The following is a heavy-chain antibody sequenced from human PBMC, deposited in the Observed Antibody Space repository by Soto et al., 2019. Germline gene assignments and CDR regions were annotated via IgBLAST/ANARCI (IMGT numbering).Heavy chain of an antibody. CDR2: ISSSSRTI. J-gene: IGHJ5*02. Sequence: PGGSLRLSCAASGFTFSSYSMNWVRQAPGKGLKWVSYISSSSRTIYYADSVKGRFTISRDNAKNSLYLQMNSLRAEDTAVYYCARHPERIAQIGWFDPWGQGTLVTVSS. CDR3: ARHPERIAQIGWFDP. D-gene: IGHD6-13*01. CDR1: GFTFSSYS. V-gene: IGHV3-48*01.